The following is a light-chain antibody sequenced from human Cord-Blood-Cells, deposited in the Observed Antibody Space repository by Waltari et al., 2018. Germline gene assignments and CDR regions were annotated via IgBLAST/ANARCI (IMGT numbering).Light chain of an antibody. CDR3: QQYNNWPWT. CDR2: GAS. Sequence: EIVMTQSTATLSVSPGERATLSCRASQSVSNNLAWYQQKPGQAPRLLIYGASTRATGIPARFSGSGSGTEFTLTISSLHSEDFAVYYCQQYNNWPWTFGQGTKVEIK. V-gene: IGKV3-15*01. CDR1: QSVSNN. J-gene: IGKJ1*01.